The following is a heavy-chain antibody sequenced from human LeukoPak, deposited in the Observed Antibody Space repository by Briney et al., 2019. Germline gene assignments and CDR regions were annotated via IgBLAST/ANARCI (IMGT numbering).Heavy chain of an antibody. CDR1: GYTFSSFG. D-gene: IGHD2-15*01. J-gene: IGHJ5*02. CDR2: ISAYNGNT. Sequence: ASVTVSFKASGYTFSSFGISWVRQAPGQGLGWMGWISAYNGNTNYAQKLQGRVTMTTDTSTSTAYMELRSLRSDDTAVYYCARDRGVVPNWFDPWGQGTLVTVSS. CDR3: ARDRGVVPNWFDP. V-gene: IGHV1-18*01.